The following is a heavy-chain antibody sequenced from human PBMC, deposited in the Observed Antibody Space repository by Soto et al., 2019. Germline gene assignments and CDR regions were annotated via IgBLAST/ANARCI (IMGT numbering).Heavy chain of an antibody. CDR2: MNAGVGNT. D-gene: IGHD5-18*01. CDR1: GYTFTDYA. V-gene: IGHV1-3*01. J-gene: IGHJ4*02. CDR3: ARDTGYTFGSLNY. Sequence: HVELVQSGADAKKPGASVTISCKASGYTFTDYALHWVRQAPGQRLEWMGWMNAGVGNTLYSQKFRGGITITRDTSASTAYMQLTSLKSEDTAIYYCARDTGYTFGSLNYWGPGTLVTVSS.